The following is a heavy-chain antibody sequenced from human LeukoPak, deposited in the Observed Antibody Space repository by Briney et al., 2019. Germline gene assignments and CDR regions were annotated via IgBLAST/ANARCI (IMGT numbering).Heavy chain of an antibody. V-gene: IGHV3-21*01. D-gene: IGHD4-11*01. CDR1: GFTFSSYG. CDR2: ISSGGTYT. CDR3: ARKYSNGHFDY. J-gene: IGHJ4*02. Sequence: MPGGSLRLSCAASGFTFSSYGMKWVRQAPGKGPEWVSSISSGGTYTYYADSVKGRFTISRDNAKNSLYLQMNSLRAEDTAVYYCARKYSNGHFDYWGQGTLVTVSS.